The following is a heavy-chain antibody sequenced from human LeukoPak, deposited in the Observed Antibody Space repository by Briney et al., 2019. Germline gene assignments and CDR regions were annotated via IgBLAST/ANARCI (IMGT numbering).Heavy chain of an antibody. Sequence: QPGGSLRLSCAASGFTFSSYSMNWVRQAPGKGLEWVSYISSSSSTIYYADSVKGRLTISRDNAKNSLYLQMNSLRAEDTAVYYCAKDRCSNGVGCYYYYMDVWGKGTTVTISS. CDR2: ISSSSSTI. J-gene: IGHJ6*03. D-gene: IGHD2-8*01. V-gene: IGHV3-48*01. CDR3: AKDRCSNGVGCYYYYMDV. CDR1: GFTFSSYS.